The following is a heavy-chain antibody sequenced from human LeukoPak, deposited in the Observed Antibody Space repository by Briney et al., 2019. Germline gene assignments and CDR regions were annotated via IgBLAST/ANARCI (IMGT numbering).Heavy chain of an antibody. D-gene: IGHD3-22*01. CDR2: IYYSGST. J-gene: IGHJ5*02. CDR3: ARNYYDSSGYWFDP. V-gene: IGHV4-59*01. CDR1: GGSISSYY. Sequence: SETLPLTCTVSGGSISSYYWSWIRQPPGKGLEWIGYIYYSGSTNYNPSLKSRVTISVDTSKNQFSLKLSSVTAADTAVYYCARNYYDSSGYWFDPWGQGTLVTVSS.